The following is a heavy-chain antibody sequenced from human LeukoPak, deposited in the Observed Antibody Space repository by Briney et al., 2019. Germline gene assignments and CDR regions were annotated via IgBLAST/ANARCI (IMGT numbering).Heavy chain of an antibody. V-gene: IGHV3-23*01. CDR1: GFTFSSYA. J-gene: IGHJ4*02. Sequence: GGSLRLSCAASGFTFSSYAVSWVRQAPGKGLDWVSAISGSGGSTYYADSVKGRFTISRDNSKNTLYLQMNSLRAADTAVYYCAKLSYDILTGYFDSWGQGTLVTVSS. CDR3: AKLSYDILTGYFDS. D-gene: IGHD3-9*01. CDR2: ISGSGGST.